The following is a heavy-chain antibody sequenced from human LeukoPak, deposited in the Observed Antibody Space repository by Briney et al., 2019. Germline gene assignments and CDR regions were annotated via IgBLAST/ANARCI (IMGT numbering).Heavy chain of an antibody. D-gene: IGHD3-3*01. V-gene: IGHV3-23*01. CDR1: GFTFSSYG. CDR3: ARGAGKISVFGGVIPLERSYNEG. CDR2: ISGSGGST. Sequence: GGTLRLSCAASGFTFSSYGMSWVRQAPGKGLEWVSAISGSGGSTYYADSVKGRFTISRDNSKNTLYLQMNSLRAEDTAVYYCARGAGKISVFGGVIPLERSYNEGWGQGNKV. J-gene: IGHJ6*02.